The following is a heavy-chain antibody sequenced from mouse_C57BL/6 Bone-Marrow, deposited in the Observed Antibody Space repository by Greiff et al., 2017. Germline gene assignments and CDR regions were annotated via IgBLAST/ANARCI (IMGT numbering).Heavy chain of an antibody. CDR1: GYTFTSYW. V-gene: IGHV1-72*01. D-gene: IGHD1-1*01. CDR2: IDPNSGGT. Sequence: QVQLQQPGAELGKPGASVKLSCKASGYTFTSYWMHWVKQRPGRGLEWIGRIDPNSGGTKYNEKFKSKATLTVDKPSSTAYMQLSSLTSEDSAVYYCARGDTTVVARGYAMDYWGQGTSVTVSS. CDR3: ARGDTTVVARGYAMDY. J-gene: IGHJ4*01.